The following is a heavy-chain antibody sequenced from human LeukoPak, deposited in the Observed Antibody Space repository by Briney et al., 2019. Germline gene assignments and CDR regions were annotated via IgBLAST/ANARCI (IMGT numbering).Heavy chain of an antibody. J-gene: IGHJ4*02. D-gene: IGHD3-22*01. CDR1: GFIFSSYS. CDR2: ISSSSSKI. V-gene: IGHV3-21*01. Sequence: GGSLRLSCAASGFIFSSYSMNWVRQAPGKGLEWVSSISSSSSKIYYADSVKGRFTISRDNAKNSLYLQMNSLRAEDTAVYYCAGGGSGYLVDYWGQGTLVTVSS. CDR3: AGGGSGYLVDY.